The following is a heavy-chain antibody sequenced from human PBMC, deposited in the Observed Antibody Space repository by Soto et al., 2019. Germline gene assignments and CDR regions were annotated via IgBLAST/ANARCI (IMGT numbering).Heavy chain of an antibody. J-gene: IGHJ5*02. CDR3: ARAYTQDIVVVPAAISRWFDP. V-gene: IGHV4-31*03. CDR2: IYYSGST. D-gene: IGHD2-2*01. CDR1: GGSISSGGYY. Sequence: QVQLQESGPGLVKLSQTLSLTCTVSGGSISSGGYYWSWIRQHPGKGLEWIGYIYYSGSTYYNPSLKSRVTISVDTSKNQFSLKLSSVTAADTAVYYCARAYTQDIVVVPAAISRWFDPWGQGTLVTVSS.